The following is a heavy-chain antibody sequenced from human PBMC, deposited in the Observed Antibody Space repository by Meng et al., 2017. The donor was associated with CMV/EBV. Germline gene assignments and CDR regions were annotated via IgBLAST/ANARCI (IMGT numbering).Heavy chain of an antibody. CDR3: ARKAAAGTWYFDL. D-gene: IGHD6-13*01. CDR1: GFTVSSNY. CDR2: IYSGGST. V-gene: IGHV3-53*01. Sequence: GESLKISCAASGFTVSSNYMSWVRQAPGKGLEWVSVIYSGGSTYYADSVKGRFTISRDNSKNTLYLQMNSLRAEDTAVYYCARKAAAGTWYFDLWGRGTLVTVSS. J-gene: IGHJ2*01.